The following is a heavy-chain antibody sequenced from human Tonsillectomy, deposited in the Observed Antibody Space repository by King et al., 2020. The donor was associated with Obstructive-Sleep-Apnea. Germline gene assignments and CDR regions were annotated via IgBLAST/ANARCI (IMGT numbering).Heavy chain of an antibody. J-gene: IGHJ3*02. CDR1: GFSLSTSGMC. V-gene: IGHV2-70*15. CDR3: ARMEVRGSVGYSYSYANRALDAFDI. Sequence: VTLKESGPALVKPTQTLTLTCTFSGFSLSTSGMCVNWIRQPPGKALEWLARIDWDDDKYYSTSLKTRLTISKDTSKNQVVLTMTNMDPVDTATYYCARMEVRGSVGYSYSYANRALDAFDIWGQGTMVTVSS. D-gene: IGHD5-18*01. CDR2: IDWDDDK.